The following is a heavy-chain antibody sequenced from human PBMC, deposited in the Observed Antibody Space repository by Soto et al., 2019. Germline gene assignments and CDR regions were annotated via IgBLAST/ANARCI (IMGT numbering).Heavy chain of an antibody. D-gene: IGHD3-9*01. CDR1: GGTFSSYA. Sequence: GASVKVSCKASGGTFSSYAISWVRQAPGQGLEWTGGIIPIFGTANYAQKFQGRVTITADESTSTAYMELSSLRSEDTAVYYCARVRPFRYDILTGYPDYWGQGTLVTVSS. CDR2: IIPIFGTA. V-gene: IGHV1-69*13. J-gene: IGHJ4*02. CDR3: ARVRPFRYDILTGYPDY.